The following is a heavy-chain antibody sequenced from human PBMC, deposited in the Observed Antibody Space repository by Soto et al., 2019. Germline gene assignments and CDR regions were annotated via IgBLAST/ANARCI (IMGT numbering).Heavy chain of an antibody. V-gene: IGHV4-31*03. J-gene: IGHJ3*02. D-gene: IGHD4-17*01. Sequence: SETLSLTCTVSGGSISSGVYYWSWIRQHPGKGLEWIGYIYYSGSTYYNPSLKSRVTISVDTSKNQFSLKLSSVTAADTAVYYCARQLLYGDYADAFDIWGQGTMVTVSS. CDR2: IYYSGST. CDR3: ARQLLYGDYADAFDI. CDR1: GGSISSGVYY.